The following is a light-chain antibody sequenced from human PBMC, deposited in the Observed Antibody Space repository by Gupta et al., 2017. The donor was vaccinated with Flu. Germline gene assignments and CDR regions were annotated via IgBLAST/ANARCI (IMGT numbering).Light chain of an antibody. CDR2: AAS. J-gene: IGKJ3*01. V-gene: IGKV1-39*01. Sequence: DIQMTQPPSSLSASVGDRVTITCRASQTVGDYLSWFQQKPGEAPHLLIYAASSLQTGVPSRFSGSGSGTDFTLTISSLQPEDFATYYCQQSHSPPLTFGPGTKVDLK. CDR1: QTVGDY. CDR3: QQSHSPPLT.